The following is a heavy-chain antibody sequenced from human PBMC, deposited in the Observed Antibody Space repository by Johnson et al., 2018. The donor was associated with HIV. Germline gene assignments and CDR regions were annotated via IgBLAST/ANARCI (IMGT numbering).Heavy chain of an antibody. J-gene: IGHJ3*02. D-gene: IGHD1-26*01. V-gene: IGHV3-30*02. CDR1: GFTFSSHG. Sequence: QVQLVESGGGVVQPGGSLRLSCAASGFTFSSHGMHWVRQAPGKGLEWVAFIRSDGSNKYYADSVKGRFTISRDNSKNTLYLQMNSLRAEDTAVYYCARDAPDSGSYHAFDIWGQGTMVTVSS. CDR2: IRSDGSNK. CDR3: ARDAPDSGSYHAFDI.